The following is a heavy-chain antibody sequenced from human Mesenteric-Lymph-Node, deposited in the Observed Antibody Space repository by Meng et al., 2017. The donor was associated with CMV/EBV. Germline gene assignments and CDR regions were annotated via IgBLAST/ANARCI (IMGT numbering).Heavy chain of an antibody. CDR3: AARYCSSTSCYGYFEY. Sequence: GESLKISCAASGFTFSSYAIHWVRQAPGKELEYVSAISTDGGSAYYADSVKGRFTISRDNSKNTLFLQMGSLRAEDMAVYYCAARYCSSTSCYGYFEYWGQGSLVTVSS. J-gene: IGHJ4*02. D-gene: IGHD2-2*01. CDR2: ISTDGGSA. V-gene: IGHV3-64*02. CDR1: GFTFSSYA.